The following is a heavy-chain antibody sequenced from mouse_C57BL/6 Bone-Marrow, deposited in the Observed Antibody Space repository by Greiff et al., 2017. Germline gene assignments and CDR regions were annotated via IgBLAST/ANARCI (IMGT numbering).Heavy chain of an antibody. CDR1: GYTFTSYG. J-gene: IGHJ3*01. CDR3: ARLGSNYLAWFAY. D-gene: IGHD2-5*01. V-gene: IGHV1-81*01. Sequence: QVQLQQSGAELARPGASVKLSCKASGYTFTSYGISWVKQRPGQGLEWIGEIYPRSGNTYYNEKFKGKATLTADKSSSTAYMELRSLTSEDSAVYYCARLGSNYLAWFAYWVRGTLVTVSA. CDR2: IYPRSGNT.